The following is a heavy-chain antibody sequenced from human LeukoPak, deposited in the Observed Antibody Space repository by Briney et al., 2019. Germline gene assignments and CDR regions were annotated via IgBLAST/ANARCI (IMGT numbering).Heavy chain of an antibody. CDR1: GGSISSSSYY. CDR2: IYYSGST. V-gene: IGHV4-39*01. J-gene: IGHJ4*02. CDR3: ARGSYYDFLPDY. D-gene: IGHD3-3*01. Sequence: SETLSLTCTVSGGSISSSSYYWGWIRQPPGKGLEWIGSIYYSGSTYYNPSLKSRVTISVDTSKNQFSLKLSSVTAADTAVYYCARGSYYDFLPDYWGQGTLVTVSS.